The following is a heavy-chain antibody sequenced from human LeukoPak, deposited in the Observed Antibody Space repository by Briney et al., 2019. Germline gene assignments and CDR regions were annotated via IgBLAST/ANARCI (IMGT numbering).Heavy chain of an antibody. CDR2: INWNGGST. Sequence: PGGSLRLSCAASGFTFDDYGMSWVRHAPGKGLEWVSGINWNGGSTGYADSVKGRFTISRDNAKNSLYLQMNSLRAEDTALYYCARDLDYYDSSGYVDYWGQGTLVTVSS. CDR3: ARDLDYYDSSGYVDY. D-gene: IGHD3-22*01. CDR1: GFTFDDYG. V-gene: IGHV3-20*04. J-gene: IGHJ4*02.